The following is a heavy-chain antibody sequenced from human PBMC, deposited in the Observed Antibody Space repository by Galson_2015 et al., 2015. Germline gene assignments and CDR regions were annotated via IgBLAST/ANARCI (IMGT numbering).Heavy chain of an antibody. CDR1: GGTFSSYT. CDR3: ARSVSSGYYDL. Sequence: VSCKASGGTFSSYTISWVRQAPGQGLEWMGRIIPILGIANYAQKFQGRVTITADKSTSTAYMELSSLRSEDTAVYYCARSVSSGYYDLWGQGTLVTVSS. D-gene: IGHD3-22*01. J-gene: IGHJ4*02. CDR2: IIPILGIA. V-gene: IGHV1-69*02.